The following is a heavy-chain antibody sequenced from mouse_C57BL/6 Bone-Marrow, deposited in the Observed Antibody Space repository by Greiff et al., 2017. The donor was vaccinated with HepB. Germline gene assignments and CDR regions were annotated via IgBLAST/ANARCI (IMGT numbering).Heavy chain of an antibody. Sequence: VKLQQSGAELARPGASVKLSCKASGYTFTSYGISWVKQRTGQGLEWIGEIYPRSGNTYYNEKFKGKATLTADKSSSTAYMELRSLTSEDSAVYFCARYDYGYDEGFAYWGQGTLVTVSA. CDR1: GYTFTSYG. CDR3: ARYDYGYDEGFAY. CDR2: IYPRSGNT. J-gene: IGHJ3*01. D-gene: IGHD2-2*01. V-gene: IGHV1-81*01.